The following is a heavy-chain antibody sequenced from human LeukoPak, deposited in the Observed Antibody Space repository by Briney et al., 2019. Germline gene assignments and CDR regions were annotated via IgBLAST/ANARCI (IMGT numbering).Heavy chain of an antibody. D-gene: IGHD2-15*01. CDR3: AISGYCSGGSCHPGTGNSRGGTSSYYYYYMDV. J-gene: IGHJ6*03. CDR1: GYTFTGYY. Sequence: ASVKVSCKASGYTFTGYYMHWVRQAPGQGLEWMGWINPNSGGTNYAQKFQGRVTMTRDTSIRTAYMELSRLRSDDTAVYYCAISGYCSGGSCHPGTGNSRGGTSSYYYYYMDVWGKGTTVTISS. V-gene: IGHV1-2*02. CDR2: INPNSGGT.